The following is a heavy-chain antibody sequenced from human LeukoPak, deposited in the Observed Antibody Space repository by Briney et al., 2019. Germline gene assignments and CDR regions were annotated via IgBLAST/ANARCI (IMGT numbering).Heavy chain of an antibody. V-gene: IGHV4-34*01. CDR2: INHSGST. CDR3: ARGPHYHDSSGYSPSYSYAMDV. Sequence: PSETLSLTCTVSGGSFSGYYWSWIRQPPGKGLEWIGEINHSGSTNYNPSLRSRVTISVDTSKNQFSLDLRSVTAADTAVYYCARGPHYHDSSGYSPSYSYAMDVWGQGTTVTVSS. D-gene: IGHD3-22*01. CDR1: GGSFSGYY. J-gene: IGHJ6*02.